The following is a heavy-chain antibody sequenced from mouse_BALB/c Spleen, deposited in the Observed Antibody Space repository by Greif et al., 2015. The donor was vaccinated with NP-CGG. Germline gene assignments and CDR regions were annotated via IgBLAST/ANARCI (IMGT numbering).Heavy chain of an antibody. CDR1: GFSLTGYG. Sequence: VQVVESGPGLVAPSQSLSITCTVSGFSLTGYGVNWVRQPPGKGLEWLGMIWGDGSTDYNSALKSRLGISKDNSKSQVFLKMNSLQTDDTARYYCARAIYYYGSSHYYAMDYWGQGTSVTVSS. CDR2: IWGDGST. CDR3: ARAIYYYGSSHYYAMDY. V-gene: IGHV2-6-7*01. J-gene: IGHJ4*01. D-gene: IGHD1-1*01.